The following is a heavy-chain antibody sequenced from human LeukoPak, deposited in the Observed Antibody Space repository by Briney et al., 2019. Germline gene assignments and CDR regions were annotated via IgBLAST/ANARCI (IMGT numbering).Heavy chain of an antibody. D-gene: IGHD2-2*01. CDR2: IYYSGST. J-gene: IGHJ4*02. CDR3: AGSIVVVPAANFDY. CDR1: GGSISSYY. Sequence: PSETLSLTCTVSGGSISSYYWSWIRQPPGKGLEWIGYIYYSGSTNYNPSLKSRVTISVDTSKNQFSLKLSSVTAADTAVYYCAGSIVVVPAANFDYWGQGTLVTVSS. V-gene: IGHV4-59*01.